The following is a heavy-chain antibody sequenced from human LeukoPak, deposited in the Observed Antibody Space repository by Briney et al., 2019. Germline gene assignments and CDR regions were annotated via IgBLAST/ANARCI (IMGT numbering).Heavy chain of an antibody. CDR3: ARGRHRYSYGSGRAFDI. Sequence: PSETLSLTCAVYGGSFSGYYWSWIRQPPGKGLEWIGEINHSGSTNYNPSLKGRVTISVDTSKNQFSLKLSSVTAADTAVYYCARGRHRYSYGSGRAFDIWGQGTMVTVSS. CDR2: INHSGST. V-gene: IGHV4-34*01. CDR1: GGSFSGYY. J-gene: IGHJ3*02. D-gene: IGHD5-18*01.